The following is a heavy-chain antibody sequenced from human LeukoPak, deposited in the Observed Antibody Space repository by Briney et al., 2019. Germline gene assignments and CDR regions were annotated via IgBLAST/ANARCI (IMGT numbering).Heavy chain of an antibody. CDR3: ARARYSSLAFDY. J-gene: IGHJ4*02. CDR2: IYHSGST. Sequence: PSPTLSLTCAVSGGSISSGGYSWSWIRQPPGQGLEWIGYIYHSGSTYYNPSLKSRVTISVDRSKNQFSLKLSSVTAADTAVYYCARARYSSLAFDYWGQGTLVTVSS. D-gene: IGHD6-19*01. CDR1: GGSISSGGYS. V-gene: IGHV4-30-2*01.